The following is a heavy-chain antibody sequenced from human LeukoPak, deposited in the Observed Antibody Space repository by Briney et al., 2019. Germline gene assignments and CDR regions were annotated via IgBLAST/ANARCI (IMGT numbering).Heavy chain of an antibody. CDR1: GFTFSSYW. Sequence: GGSLRLSCAASGFTFSSYWMSWVRQAPGKWLEWVANIKQDGSEKYYVDSVKGRFTISRDNAKNSLYLQMNSLRAEDTAVYYCARDEYLWSGYYPNQAFDYWGQGTLVTVSS. CDR3: ARDEYLWSGYYPNQAFDY. CDR2: IKQDGSEK. D-gene: IGHD3-3*01. J-gene: IGHJ4*02. V-gene: IGHV3-7*01.